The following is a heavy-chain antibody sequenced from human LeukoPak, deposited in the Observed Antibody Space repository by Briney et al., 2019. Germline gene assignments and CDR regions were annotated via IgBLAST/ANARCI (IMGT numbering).Heavy chain of an antibody. D-gene: IGHD3-10*01. V-gene: IGHV4-59*11. CDR2: IYYSGST. Sequence: SETLSLTCTVSGGSIGSHYWSWIRQPPGKGLEWIGYIYYSGSTNYNPSLKSRVTISVDTSKNQFSLKLSSVTAADTAVYYCAQGGFGELFDYWGQGTLVTVSS. CDR1: GGSIGSHY. J-gene: IGHJ4*02. CDR3: AQGGFGELFDY.